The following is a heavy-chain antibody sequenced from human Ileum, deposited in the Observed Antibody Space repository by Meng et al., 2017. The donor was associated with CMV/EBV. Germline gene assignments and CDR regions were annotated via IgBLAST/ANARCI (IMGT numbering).Heavy chain of an antibody. D-gene: IGHD3-16*01. CDR1: KFTFSSYA. Sequence: GGSLKISCAASKFTFSSYAIHWVRQAPGKGLEWVAVISYDGSNKYYADSVKGRFTISRDNSKNTLYSQMNSLRPEDTAVYYCARGGGEQLVGGVFGFWGQGTLVTVSS. V-gene: IGHV3-30-3*01. CDR2: ISYDGSNK. J-gene: IGHJ4*02. CDR3: ARGGGEQLVGGVFGF.